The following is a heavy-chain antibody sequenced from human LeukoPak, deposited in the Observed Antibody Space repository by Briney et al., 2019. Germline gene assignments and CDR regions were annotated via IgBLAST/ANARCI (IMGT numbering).Heavy chain of an antibody. D-gene: IGHD5-24*01. CDR3: TTAFRWLGGGMDV. V-gene: IGHV3-15*01. CDR1: GFTFSNAW. Sequence: KPGGSLRLSCAASGFTFSNAWMSWVRQAPGKGLEWVGRIKSKTDGGTTDYAAPVKGRFTISRDDSKNTLYLQMNSLKTEDTAVYYCTTAFRWLGGGMDVWGQGTTVTVSS. CDR2: IKSKTDGGTT. J-gene: IGHJ6*02.